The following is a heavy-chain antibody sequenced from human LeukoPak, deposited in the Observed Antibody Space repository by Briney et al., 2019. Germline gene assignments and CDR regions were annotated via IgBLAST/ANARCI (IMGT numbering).Heavy chain of an antibody. CDR1: GYTFTSYG. CDR3: ARSDCSSTSCSYGMDV. V-gene: IGHV1-18*01. D-gene: IGHD2-2*01. J-gene: IGHJ6*02. CDR2: ISAYNGNT. Sequence: ASVRVSCKASGYTFTSYGISWVRQAPGQGLGWMGWISAYNGNTNYAQKLQGRVTMTTDTSTSTAYMELRSLRSDDTAVYYCARSDCSSTSCSYGMDVWGQGTTVTVSS.